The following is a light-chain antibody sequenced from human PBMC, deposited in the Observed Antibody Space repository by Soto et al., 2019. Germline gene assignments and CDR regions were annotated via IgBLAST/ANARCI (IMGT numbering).Light chain of an antibody. CDR1: SSDVGGYVH. J-gene: IGLJ2*01. CDR3: CSVAGTSPPVL. CDR2: DVT. V-gene: IGLV2-11*01. Sequence: QSALTQPRSVSGSPGQSVTISCTGTSSDVGGYVHVSWYQQHPGKAPKLMIYDVTKRPSGIPGRFSGSKSGSTASLTISGLQAEDEGDYYCCSVAGTSPPVLFGGGTKLTVL.